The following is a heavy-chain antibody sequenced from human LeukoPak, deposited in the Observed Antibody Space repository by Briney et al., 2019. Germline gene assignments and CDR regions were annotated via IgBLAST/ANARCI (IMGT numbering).Heavy chain of an antibody. Sequence: SETLSLTCTVSDDSISHYYWSWIRQPPGKGLEWIGYIFHSGTTKFNPSLKSRVTISIDTSKHQFSLKLTSVTAADTATYYCARCGDASAWFDPWGQGTLVTVSS. CDR3: ARCGDASAWFDP. J-gene: IGHJ5*02. CDR1: DDSISHYY. CDR2: IFHSGTT. V-gene: IGHV4-59*01. D-gene: IGHD7-27*01.